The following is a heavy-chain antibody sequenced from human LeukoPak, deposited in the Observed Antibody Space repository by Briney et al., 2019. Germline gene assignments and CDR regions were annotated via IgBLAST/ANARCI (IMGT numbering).Heavy chain of an antibody. CDR3: ARELIAAAGYFDY. J-gene: IGHJ4*02. V-gene: IGHV1-2*02. D-gene: IGHD6-13*01. CDR1: GYTFTGYY. Sequence: ASVKVSCKASGYTFTGYYMHWVRQAPGQGLEWMGWINPNSGGTNYAQKFQGRVTMTRDTSISTAYMELSRLRSDDTAVYYCARELIAAAGYFDYWGQGTLVTVSS. CDR2: INPNSGGT.